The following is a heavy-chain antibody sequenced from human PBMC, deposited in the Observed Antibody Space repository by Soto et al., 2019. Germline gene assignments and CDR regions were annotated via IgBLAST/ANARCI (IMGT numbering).Heavy chain of an antibody. CDR1: GFTFSGSA. V-gene: IGHV3-73*02. J-gene: IGHJ4*02. Sequence: EVQLVESGGGLVQPGGSLKLSCAASGFTFSGSAMHWVRQASGKGLEWVGRIRSKANNYATAYAAPVKGRFIISRDDSKNTAYLQMNSLKTEDKAVYYCTQSDGYWGQGTLVTVSS. CDR3: TQSDGY. CDR2: IRSKANNYAT.